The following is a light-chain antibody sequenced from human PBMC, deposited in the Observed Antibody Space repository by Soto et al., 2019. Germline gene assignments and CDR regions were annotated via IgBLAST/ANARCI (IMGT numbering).Light chain of an antibody. J-gene: IGKJ2*01. Sequence: IELPQSPATLSLSPGERATLSCRASQSVSSNYLAWYQQKPGQAARLLIYGASNRDTAIADRFSGSGSATDFTLTISRVHPEDFAVYYCQQYGSSPYTFGQGTRLDIK. CDR2: GAS. CDR1: QSVSSNY. V-gene: IGKV3-20*01. CDR3: QQYGSSPYT.